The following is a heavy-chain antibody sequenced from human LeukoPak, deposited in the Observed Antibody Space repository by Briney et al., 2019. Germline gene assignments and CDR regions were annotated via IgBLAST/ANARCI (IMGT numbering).Heavy chain of an antibody. CDR2: TIPILGIA. V-gene: IGHV1-69*02. J-gene: IGHJ5*02. CDR3: ARSVVVAATNNWFDP. D-gene: IGHD2-15*01. Sequence: SVKVSCKASGGTLSSYTISWVRQAPGQGLEWMGRTIPILGIANYAQKFQGRVTITADKSTSTAYMELSSLRSEDTAVYYCARSVVVAATNNWFDPWGQGTLVTVSS. CDR1: GGTLSSYT.